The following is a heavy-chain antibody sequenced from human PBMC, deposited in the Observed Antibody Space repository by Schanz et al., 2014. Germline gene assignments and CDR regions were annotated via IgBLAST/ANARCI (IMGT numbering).Heavy chain of an antibody. D-gene: IGHD4-17*01. CDR1: GFTFSSYG. J-gene: IGHJ4*02. V-gene: IGHV3-7*01. CDR2: IKQDGSEK. Sequence: VQLVESGGGVVQPGRSLRLSCAASGFTFSSYGMHWVRQSPGKGLEWVANIKQDGSEKYYVDSVKGRFTISRDNAKKSLYLRMNSLSAEDTAVYYCARDAVTSVLTPGFYYWGQGTLVTVSS. CDR3: ARDAVTSVLTPGFYY.